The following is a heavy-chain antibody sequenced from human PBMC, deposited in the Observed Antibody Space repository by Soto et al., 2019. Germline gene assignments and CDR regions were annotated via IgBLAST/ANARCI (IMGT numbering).Heavy chain of an antibody. D-gene: IGHD3-10*02. J-gene: IGHJ4*02. CDR3: AKDRRIDYVRLGDKGY. CDR1: GFTFSIYA. V-gene: IGHV3-23*01. Sequence: EVQLLESGGGLVQPGGSLRLACAASGFTFSIYAMSWVRQAPGKGLEWVSAISGSGGSTYYADSVKGRFTISRDNSKNTLYLQMNSLRAEDTAVYYCAKDRRIDYVRLGDKGYCCQGTLVTVSS. CDR2: ISGSGGST.